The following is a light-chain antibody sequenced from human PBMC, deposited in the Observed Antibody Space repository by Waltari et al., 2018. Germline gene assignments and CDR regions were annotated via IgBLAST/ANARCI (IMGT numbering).Light chain of an antibody. Sequence: DIQLTQSPPTLSASVGDRVTITCRASQDIGTWLAWYQQKPGKAPKLLLYKASRLQSGVPSRFSGRGSGTEFTLTISSLQPEDFATFYCQQFDTYPWTFGQGTKVDIK. CDR3: QQFDTYPWT. V-gene: IGKV1-5*03. J-gene: IGKJ1*01. CDR1: QDIGTW. CDR2: KAS.